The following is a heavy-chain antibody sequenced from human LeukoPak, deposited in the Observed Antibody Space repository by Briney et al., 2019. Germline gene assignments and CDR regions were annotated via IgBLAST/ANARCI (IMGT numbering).Heavy chain of an antibody. Sequence: PGGSLSLSCAPSGLIFSSYSMNWVRQAPGKGLEWVSSISSSSSYIFYTDSVKGRFTISRDNAKNSLYLQMNSLRAEDTAVYYCARDFTMVRGVILNGFDPWGQGTLVTVSS. CDR2: ISSSSSYI. CDR3: ARDFTMVRGVILNGFDP. D-gene: IGHD3-10*01. V-gene: IGHV3-21*01. CDR1: GLIFSSYS. J-gene: IGHJ5*02.